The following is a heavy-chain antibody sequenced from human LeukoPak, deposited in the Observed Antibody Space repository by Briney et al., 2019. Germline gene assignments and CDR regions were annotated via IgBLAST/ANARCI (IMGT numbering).Heavy chain of an antibody. D-gene: IGHD3-16*02. CDR3: ARAPRTYDYVWGSYRPLHLDY. Sequence: PGGSLRLSCAASGFTFSSYAMSWVRQAPGKGLEWVSAISGSGGSTYYADSVKGRFTISRDNSKNTLYLQMNSLRAEDTAVYYCARAPRTYDYVWGSYRPLHLDYWGQGTLVTVSS. CDR1: GFTFSSYA. CDR2: ISGSGGST. V-gene: IGHV3-23*01. J-gene: IGHJ4*02.